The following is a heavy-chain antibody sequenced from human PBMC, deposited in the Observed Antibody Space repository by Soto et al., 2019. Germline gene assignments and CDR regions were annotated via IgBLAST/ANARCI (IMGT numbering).Heavy chain of an antibody. CDR2: ISWNSGSI. Sequence: SLRLSCAASGFTLDDYAMHWVRQAPGKGLEWVSGISWNSGSIGYADSVKGRFTISRDNAKNSLYLQMNSLRAEDTALYYFAKDRNRMVRGVIMGPFDYWGQGTLVTVSS. D-gene: IGHD3-10*01. CDR3: AKDRNRMVRGVIMGPFDY. V-gene: IGHV3-9*01. CDR1: GFTLDDYA. J-gene: IGHJ4*02.